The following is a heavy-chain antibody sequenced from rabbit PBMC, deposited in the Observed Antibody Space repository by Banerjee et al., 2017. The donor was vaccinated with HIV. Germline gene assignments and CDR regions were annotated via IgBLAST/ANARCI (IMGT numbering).Heavy chain of an antibody. CDR2: IDVGSSEPT. V-gene: IGHV1S45*01. Sequence: QEQLEESGGDLVKPEGSLTLTCTASGFSFSSSYWICWVRQAPGKGPEWIACIDVGSSEPTYYGSWAKGRFTITKASSTTVTLRMTSLTAADTATYFCAGDNNVDSGPDNLDLWGPGTLVTVS. J-gene: IGHJ4*01. CDR1: GFSFSSSYW. D-gene: IGHD1-1*01. CDR3: AGDNNVDSGPDNLDL.